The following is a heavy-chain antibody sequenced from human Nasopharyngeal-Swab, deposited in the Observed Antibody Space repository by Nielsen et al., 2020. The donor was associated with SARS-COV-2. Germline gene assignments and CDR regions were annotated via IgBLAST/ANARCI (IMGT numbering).Heavy chain of an antibody. CDR2: IRSKAYGGTT. CDR3: TTDIAARLYYYGMDV. J-gene: IGHJ6*02. D-gene: IGHD6-6*01. Sequence: WIRQPPGKGLEWVGFIRSKAYGGTTDYAAPVKGRFTISRDDSKNTLYLQMNSLKTEDTAVYYCTTDIAARLYYYGMDVWGQGTTVTVSS. V-gene: IGHV3-15*01.